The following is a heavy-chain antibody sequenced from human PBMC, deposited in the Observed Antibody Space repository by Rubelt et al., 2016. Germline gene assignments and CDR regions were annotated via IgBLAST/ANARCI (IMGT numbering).Heavy chain of an antibody. CDR3: ARHSGSYPDYYYYGMDV. CDR2: IYYSGST. D-gene: IGHD1-26*01. J-gene: IGHJ6*02. CDR1: GCSISSSSYY. Sequence: QLQLQESGPGLVKPSETLSLTCTVSGCSISSSSYYWGWIRQPPGKGLEWIGSIYYSGSTYYNPSLKSRVTISVDPSKNQCSLKLSSVTAADTAVYYCARHSGSYPDYYYYGMDVWGQGTTVTVSS. V-gene: IGHV4-39*01.